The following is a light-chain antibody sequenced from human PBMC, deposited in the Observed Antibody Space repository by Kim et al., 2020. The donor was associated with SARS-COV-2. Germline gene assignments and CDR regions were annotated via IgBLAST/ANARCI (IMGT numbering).Light chain of an antibody. CDR1: QSVNSN. J-gene: IGKJ2*01. V-gene: IGKV3-15*01. CDR2: GAS. CDR3: QQYDNWPPYT. Sequence: EIVMTQSPATLSVSPGERATLSCRASQSVNSNLAWYQQKPGQAPSLLIYGASTRATGIPARFSGSGSGTEFTLTISSLQSEDFAVFYWQQYDNWPPYTFGQGTKLEI.